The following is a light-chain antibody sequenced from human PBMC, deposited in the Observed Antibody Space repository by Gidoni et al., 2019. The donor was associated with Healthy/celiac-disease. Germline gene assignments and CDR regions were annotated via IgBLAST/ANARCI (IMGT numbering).Light chain of an antibody. Sequence: NVRTQSPRALPVTPGAPASISCRSSQSLLHSNGYNYLDWYLQKPGQSPHLLIYLGSNRASGVPDRFSGSGSGTDFTLKIRRVEAEDVGVSFCMQALHTPTFGQGTRLEIK. CDR3: MQALHTPT. CDR2: LGS. J-gene: IGKJ5*01. V-gene: IGKV2-28*01. CDR1: QSLLHSNGYNY.